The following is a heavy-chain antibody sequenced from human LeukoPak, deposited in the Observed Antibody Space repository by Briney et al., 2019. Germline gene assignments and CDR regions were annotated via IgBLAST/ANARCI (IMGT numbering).Heavy chain of an antibody. J-gene: IGHJ4*02. V-gene: IGHV3-21*01. Sequence: PGGSLRLSCVVSGISLSNYAMTWVRQAPGKGLEWVSSISSSSSYIYYADSVKGRFTISRDNAKNSLYLQMNSLRAEDTAVYYCASEGSSIAAAVSFDYWGQGTLVTVSS. CDR3: ASEGSSIAAAVSFDY. D-gene: IGHD6-13*01. CDR2: ISSSSSYI. CDR1: GISLSNYA.